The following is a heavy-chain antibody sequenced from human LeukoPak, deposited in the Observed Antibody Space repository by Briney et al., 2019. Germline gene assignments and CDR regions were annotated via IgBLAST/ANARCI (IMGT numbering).Heavy chain of an antibody. CDR1: GFTFSSYE. Sequence: GGSLRLSCAASGFTFSSYEMNWVRQAPGKGLEWVSYISSSGSTIYYADSVKGRFTISRDNAKNSLYLQMNSLRAEDTAVYYCAIQTGIAAAVFLYWGQGTLVTVSS. D-gene: IGHD6-13*01. J-gene: IGHJ4*02. CDR2: ISSSGSTI. V-gene: IGHV3-48*03. CDR3: AIQTGIAAAVFLY.